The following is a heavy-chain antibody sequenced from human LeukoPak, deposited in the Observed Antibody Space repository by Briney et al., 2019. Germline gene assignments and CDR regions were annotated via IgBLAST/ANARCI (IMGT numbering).Heavy chain of an antibody. D-gene: IGHD3-22*01. Sequence: GGSLRLSCVVSGFTFSSFAMNWVRQAPGKGLEWVAFIRYDGSNKYYADSVKGRFTISRDNSKNTLYLQMNSLRAEDTAVYYCAKEGIVVATWGQGTLVTVSS. J-gene: IGHJ5*02. V-gene: IGHV3-30*02. CDR3: AKEGIVVAT. CDR1: GFTFSSFA. CDR2: IRYDGSNK.